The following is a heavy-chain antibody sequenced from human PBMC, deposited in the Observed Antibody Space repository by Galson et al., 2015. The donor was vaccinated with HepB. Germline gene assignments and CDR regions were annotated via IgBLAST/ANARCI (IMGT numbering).Heavy chain of an antibody. Sequence: QSGAEVTKPGESLRISCKGSGSSFTSYWISWVRQMPGKGLEWMGRIDPSDSYTNYSPSFQGHVTISADKSISTAYLQWSSLKASDTAMYYCARRLVWPYYGSGKDYYYMDVWGKGTTVTVSS. CDR2: IDPSDSYT. V-gene: IGHV5-10-1*01. CDR3: ARRLVWPYYGSGKDYYYMDV. J-gene: IGHJ6*03. CDR1: GSSFTSYW. D-gene: IGHD3-10*01.